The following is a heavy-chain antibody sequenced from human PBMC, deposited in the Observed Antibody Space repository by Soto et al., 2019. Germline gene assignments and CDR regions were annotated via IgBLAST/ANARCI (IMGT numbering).Heavy chain of an antibody. CDR3: ARVYCSGGSCYSYYYYYYMDV. D-gene: IGHD2-15*01. CDR2: IKQDGSEK. Sequence: GGSLRLSCAASGFTFSSYWMSWVRQAPGKGLEWVANIKQDGSEKYYVDSVKGRFTISRDNAKNSLYLQMNSLRAEDTAVYYCARVYCSGGSCYSYYYYYYMDVWGKGTTVTVSS. CDR1: GFTFSSYW. J-gene: IGHJ6*03. V-gene: IGHV3-7*04.